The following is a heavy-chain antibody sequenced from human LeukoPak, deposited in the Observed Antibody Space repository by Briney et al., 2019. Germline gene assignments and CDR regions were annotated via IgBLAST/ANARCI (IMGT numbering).Heavy chain of an antibody. J-gene: IGHJ4*02. CDR2: IYHSGST. D-gene: IGHD5-24*01. CDR3: ARDRYNQVDY. CDR1: GYSISSGYY. Sequence: SETLSLTCAVSGYSISSGYYWGWILQPPGKGLEWIGSIYHSGSTYYNPSLKSRVTISVDTSKNQFSLKLSSVTAADTAVYYCARDRYNQVDYWGQGTLVTVSS. V-gene: IGHV4-38-2*02.